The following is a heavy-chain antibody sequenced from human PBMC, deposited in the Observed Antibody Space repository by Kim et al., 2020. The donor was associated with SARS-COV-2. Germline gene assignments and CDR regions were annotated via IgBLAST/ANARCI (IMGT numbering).Heavy chain of an antibody. CDR2: ISYDGYSE. Sequence: GGSLRLSCVASGFSFDDYGMHWVRQAPGKGLEWVAVISYDGYSEDYRDSVKGRFTVSRDNSENTMSLQMTGLRPEDTAVYYCAKGGGLGVRGVTSGLYYWGQGTLVVVSS. J-gene: IGHJ4*02. CDR3: AKGGGLGVRGVTSGLYY. CDR1: GFSFDDYG. V-gene: IGHV3-30*18. D-gene: IGHD3-10*01.